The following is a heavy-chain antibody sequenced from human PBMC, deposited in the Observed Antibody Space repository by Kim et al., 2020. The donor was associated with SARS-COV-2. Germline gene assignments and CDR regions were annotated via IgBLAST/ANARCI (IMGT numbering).Heavy chain of an antibody. CDR3: VKDPNTTYLESIAAAGHEYFQH. CDR1: GFTFSSYA. V-gene: IGHV3-64D*09. J-gene: IGHJ1*01. D-gene: IGHD6-13*01. Sequence: GGSLRLSCSASGFTFSSYAMHWVRQAPGKGLEYVSAISSNGGSTYYADSVKGRFTISRDNSKNTLYLQMSSLRAEDTAVYYCVKDPNTTYLESIAAAGHEYFQHWGQGTLVTVSS. CDR2: ISSNGGST.